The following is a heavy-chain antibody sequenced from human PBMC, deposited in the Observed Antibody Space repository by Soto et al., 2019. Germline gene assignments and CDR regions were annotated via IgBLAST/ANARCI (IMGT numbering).Heavy chain of an antibody. Sequence: SVKVSCKASGGTFSIYGFSWVRQAPGQGPEWIGGIIPILTTPNYAQKFHGRVTIVADESTTTVYMELSSLKSEDTAVYYCATSVGIAPTGEDGMDVWGQGISVTVSS. CDR3: ATSVGIAPTGEDGMDV. J-gene: IGHJ6*02. CDR2: IIPILTTP. V-gene: IGHV1-69*13. D-gene: IGHD2-8*02. CDR1: GGTFSIYG.